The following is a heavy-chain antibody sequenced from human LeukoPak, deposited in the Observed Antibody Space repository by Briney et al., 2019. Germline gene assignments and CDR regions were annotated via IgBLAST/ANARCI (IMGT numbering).Heavy chain of an antibody. V-gene: IGHV4-59*12. CDR3: ARLAYRITMVRGVTSYYYMDV. CDR1: GGSISNYY. J-gene: IGHJ6*03. Sequence: SETLSLTCTVSGGSISNYYWSWIRQPPGKGLEWIGYIYYSGSTNYNPSLKSRVTISVDTSKNQFSLKLSSVTAADTAVYYCARLAYRITMVRGVTSYYYMDVWGKGTTVTISS. CDR2: IYYSGST. D-gene: IGHD3-10*01.